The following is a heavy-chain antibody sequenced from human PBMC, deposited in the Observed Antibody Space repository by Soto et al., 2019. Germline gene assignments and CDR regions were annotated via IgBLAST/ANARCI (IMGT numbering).Heavy chain of an antibody. CDR1: GGTFSSYA. D-gene: IGHD6-6*01. J-gene: IGHJ5*02. Sequence: ASVKVSCKASGGTFSSYAISWVRQAPGQGLEWMGGIIPIFGTANYAQKFQGRVTITADESTSTAYMELSSLRSEDTAVYYCASSDRIAARLLNWFDPWGQGTLVTVSS. V-gene: IGHV1-69*13. CDR3: ASSDRIAARLLNWFDP. CDR2: IIPIFGTA.